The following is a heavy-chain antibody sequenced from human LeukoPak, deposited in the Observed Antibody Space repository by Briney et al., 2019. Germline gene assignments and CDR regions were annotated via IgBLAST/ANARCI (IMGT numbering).Heavy chain of an antibody. J-gene: IGHJ5*02. CDR3: AREGYCSGGSCYSRWFDP. CDR1: GGTFSSYA. V-gene: IGHV1-69*01. D-gene: IGHD2-15*01. CDR2: IIPIFGTA. Sequence: SVKVSCKASGGTFSSYAISWVRQAPGQGLEWMGGIIPIFGTANYAQKFQGRVTITADESTSTAYMELSSLRSEDTAVYYCAREGYCSGGSCYSRWFDPWGQGTLDTVSS.